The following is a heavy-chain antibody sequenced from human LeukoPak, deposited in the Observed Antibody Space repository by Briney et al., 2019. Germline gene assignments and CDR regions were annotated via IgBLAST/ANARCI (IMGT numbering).Heavy chain of an antibody. CDR2: ISSTSSYI. CDR1: GFTFSSYS. CDR3: ARASGTYLTDAFDI. D-gene: IGHD1-26*01. V-gene: IGHV3-21*01. J-gene: IGHJ3*02. Sequence: PGGSLRLSCAASGFTFSSYSMNWVRQAPGRGLEWVSYISSTSSYIHYADSVKGRFTISRDNAKNSLYLQVNSLRAEDTAVYYCARASGTYLTDAFDIWGQGTMVTVSS.